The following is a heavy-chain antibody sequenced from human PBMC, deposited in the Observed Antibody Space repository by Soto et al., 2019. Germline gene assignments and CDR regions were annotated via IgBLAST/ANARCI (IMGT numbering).Heavy chain of an antibody. J-gene: IGHJ4*02. CDR1: GFTFSSYA. CDR3: ARGGDGSSGSH. D-gene: IGHD6-19*01. CDR2: ISYDGSNK. Sequence: QVQLVESGGGVVQPGRSLRLSCAASGFTFSSYAMHWVRQAPGKGLEWVAVISYDGSNKYYADSVKGRFTIAGDNAKNTLYLQMNSLRAEHTAVYYCARGGDGSSGSHWGQGTLVTVS. V-gene: IGHV3-30-3*01.